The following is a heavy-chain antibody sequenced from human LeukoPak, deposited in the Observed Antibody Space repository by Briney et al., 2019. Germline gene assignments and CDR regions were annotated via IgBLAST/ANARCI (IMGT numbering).Heavy chain of an antibody. D-gene: IGHD1-26*01. Sequence: GGSLRLSCAASGFTVSSTYMSWVRQAPGKGLEWVSTLYGGGATYYADSVKGRFTISRDKSKNTLYLQMNTLRVEDTATYYCVTGFRQWGLLNHWGQGTLVTVSS. CDR1: GFTVSSTY. V-gene: IGHV3-53*01. J-gene: IGHJ4*02. CDR3: VTGFRQWGLLNH. CDR2: LYGGGAT.